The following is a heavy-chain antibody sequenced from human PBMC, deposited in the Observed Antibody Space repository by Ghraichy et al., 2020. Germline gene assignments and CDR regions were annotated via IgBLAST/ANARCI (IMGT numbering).Heavy chain of an antibody. D-gene: IGHD3-3*01. CDR3: AHSPYDFWSGPSRSFDY. Sequence: SGPTLVKPTQTLTLTCSFSGFSLSTSGVGVGWIRQPPGKALEWLALIYWNDDKRYSPSLKSRLTITKDTSKNQVVLTMTHMDPVDTATYYCAHSPYDFWSGPSRSFDYWGQGTLVTVSS. CDR1: GFSLSTSGVG. CDR2: IYWNDDK. V-gene: IGHV2-5*01. J-gene: IGHJ4*02.